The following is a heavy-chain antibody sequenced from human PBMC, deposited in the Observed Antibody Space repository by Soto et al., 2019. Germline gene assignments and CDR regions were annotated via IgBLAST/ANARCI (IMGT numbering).Heavy chain of an antibody. CDR3: AKGSYSGTYSDFDY. CDR2: ISYDGSEK. V-gene: IGHV3-30*18. J-gene: IGHJ4*02. Sequence: QVQLVESGGGVVQPGRSLRLSCAASGLTFSRYAMFWVRQAPGNGLEWVAFISYDGSEKYYADSVKGRFTISRDNSRNTLYLQMNSLRAEDTAVYYCAKGSYSGTYSDFDYWGQGTLVTVSS. D-gene: IGHD1-26*01. CDR1: GLTFSRYA.